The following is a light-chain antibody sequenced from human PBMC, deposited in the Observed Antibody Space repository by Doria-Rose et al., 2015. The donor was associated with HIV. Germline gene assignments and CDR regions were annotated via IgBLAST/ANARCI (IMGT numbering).Light chain of an antibody. Sequence: VGGSVTITCRASHSINGYLNWYQQKPGKAPNLLIYGSFSMQGGVPSRFSGSGSGTEYTLTISNLQPEDFATYYCQQTYTSPSTFGQGTKIEI. CDR3: QQTYTSPST. CDR1: HSINGY. CDR2: GSF. V-gene: IGKV1-39*01. J-gene: IGKJ1*01.